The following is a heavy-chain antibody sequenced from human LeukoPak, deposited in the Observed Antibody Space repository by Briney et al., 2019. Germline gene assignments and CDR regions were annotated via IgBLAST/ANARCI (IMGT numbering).Heavy chain of an antibody. CDR3: ARESIAAAGTNVNDY. Sequence: GGSLRLSCAASGFTFSSNYMSWVRQAPGKGLEWVAVIYSGGSTYYADSVKGRFTISRDNSKNTLYLQRNRLRDEDTAVYYCARESIAAAGTNVNDYWGQGTLVTVSS. CDR1: GFTFSSNY. J-gene: IGHJ4*02. CDR2: IYSGGST. V-gene: IGHV3-66*01. D-gene: IGHD6-13*01.